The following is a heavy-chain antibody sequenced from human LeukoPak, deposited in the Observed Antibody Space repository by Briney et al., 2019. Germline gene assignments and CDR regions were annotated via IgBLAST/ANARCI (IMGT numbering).Heavy chain of an antibody. V-gene: IGHV1-18*01. CDR3: AREVGATTKPLFDY. CDR2: ISAYNGNT. Sequence: ASVKVSCKASGYTFTSYGISWVRQAPGQRLEWMGWISAYNGNTNYAQKLQGRVTMTTDTSTSTAYMELRSLRSDDTAVYYCAREVGATTKPLFDYWGQGTLVTVSS. J-gene: IGHJ4*02. D-gene: IGHD1-26*01. CDR1: GYTFTSYG.